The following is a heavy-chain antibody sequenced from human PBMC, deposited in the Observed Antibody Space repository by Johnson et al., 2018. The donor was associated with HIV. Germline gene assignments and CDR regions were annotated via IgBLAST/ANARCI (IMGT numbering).Heavy chain of an antibody. J-gene: IGHJ3*02. D-gene: IGHD2-15*01. CDR3: AREIVVEVAATLISGAFDI. V-gene: IGHV3-30*04. Sequence: VQLVESGGGLEQPGGSLRLSCAASEFTVTNYAMHWVRQAPGKGLEWVAVTSYDGTNKYNADSVKGRFTISRDNSKNTLFLQMNSLRAEDTAVYYCAREIVVEVAATLISGAFDIWGQGTMVTVSS. CDR2: TSYDGTNK. CDR1: EFTVTNYA.